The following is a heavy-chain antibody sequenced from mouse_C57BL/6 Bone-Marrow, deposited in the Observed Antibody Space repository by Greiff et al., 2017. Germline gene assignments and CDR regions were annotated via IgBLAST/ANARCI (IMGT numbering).Heavy chain of an antibody. Sequence: EVQGVESGGDLVKPGGSLKLSCAASGFTFSSYGMSWVRQTPDKRLEWVATISSGGSYTYYPDSVKGRFTISRDNAKTTLYLQRSSLKSEDTAMYYCARRAGTRYFDYWGQGTTLTVSS. D-gene: IGHD4-1*01. J-gene: IGHJ2*01. CDR3: ARRAGTRYFDY. CDR1: GFTFSSYG. V-gene: IGHV5-6*01. CDR2: ISSGGSYT.